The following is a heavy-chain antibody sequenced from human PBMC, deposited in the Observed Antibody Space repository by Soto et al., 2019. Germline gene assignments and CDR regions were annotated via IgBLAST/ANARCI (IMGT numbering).Heavy chain of an antibody. Sequence: GGSLRLSCAASGFTFSSYWMSWVRQAPGKGLEWVANIKQDGSEKYYVDSVKGRFTISRDNAKNSLYLQMNSLRAEDTAVYYCAREGINDFWSGYYVYYGMDVWGQGTTVTVSS. CDR1: GFTFSSYW. D-gene: IGHD3-3*01. CDR2: IKQDGSEK. J-gene: IGHJ6*02. V-gene: IGHV3-7*05. CDR3: AREGINDFWSGYYVYYGMDV.